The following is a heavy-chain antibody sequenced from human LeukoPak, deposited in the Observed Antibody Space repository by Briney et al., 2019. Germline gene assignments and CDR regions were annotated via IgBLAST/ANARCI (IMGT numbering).Heavy chain of an antibody. CDR1: GYSISSGYY. CDR2: IYHSGST. Sequence: SETLSLTCTVSGYSISSGYYWGWIRQPPGKGLEWIGSIYHSGSTYYNPSLKSRVTISVDTSKNQFSLKLSSVTAADTAVYYCARDYFEMATIAVDPWGQGTLVTVSS. CDR3: ARDYFEMATIAVDP. J-gene: IGHJ5*02. V-gene: IGHV4-38-2*02. D-gene: IGHD5-24*01.